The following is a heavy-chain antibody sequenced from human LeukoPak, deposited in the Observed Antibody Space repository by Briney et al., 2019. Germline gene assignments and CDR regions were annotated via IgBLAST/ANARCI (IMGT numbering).Heavy chain of an antibody. Sequence: GGSLRLSCVASGFPFSSYWMTWVRQAPGKGLEWVANIKQDGSKKSYVDSVKGRFTISRDNDKKSLYLQMNSLRAEDTAIYYCTRVGYIDEGIDYWGQGTLVTVSS. CDR1: GFPFSSYW. CDR2: IKQDGSKK. V-gene: IGHV3-7*04. J-gene: IGHJ4*02. D-gene: IGHD5-24*01. CDR3: TRVGYIDEGIDY.